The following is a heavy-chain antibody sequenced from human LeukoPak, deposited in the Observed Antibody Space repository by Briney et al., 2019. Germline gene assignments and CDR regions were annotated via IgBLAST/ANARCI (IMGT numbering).Heavy chain of an antibody. CDR3: ARVSRWFGDFDY. D-gene: IGHD3-10*01. J-gene: IGHJ4*02. Sequence: SVKVSCKASGGTFSSYAISWVRQAPGQGLEWMGGIIPIFGTANYAQKFQGRVTITADVSTSTAYMELSSLRSEDTAVYYCARVSRWFGDFDYWGQGTLVTVSS. CDR2: IIPIFGTA. CDR1: GGTFSSYA. V-gene: IGHV1-69*13.